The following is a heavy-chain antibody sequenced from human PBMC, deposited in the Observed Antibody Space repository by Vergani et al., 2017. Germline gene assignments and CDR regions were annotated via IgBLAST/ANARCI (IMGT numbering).Heavy chain of an antibody. CDR3: TTRDXYYDSSGYSYYFDY. CDR2: IKSKTDGGPT. CDR1: GFTFSNAW. J-gene: IGHJ4*02. Sequence: EVQLVESGGGLVKPGGSLRLSCAASGFTFSNAWMSWVRQAPGKGLEWVGRIKSKTDGGPTDYAAPVKGRFTISRDDSKNTLYLQMNSLKTEDTAVYYCTTRDXYYDSSGYSYYFDYWGQGTLVTVSS. D-gene: IGHD3-22*01. V-gene: IGHV3-15*01.